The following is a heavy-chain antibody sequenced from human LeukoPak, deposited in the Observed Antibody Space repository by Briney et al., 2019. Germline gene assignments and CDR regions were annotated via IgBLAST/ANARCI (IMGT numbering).Heavy chain of an antibody. Sequence: SETLSLTCTVSGGSISSYYWSWIRQPPGKGLEWIGYIYYSGSTNCNPSLKSRVTISVDTSKNQFSLKLSSVTAADTAVYYCARGKQRYDYWGQGTLVTVSS. J-gene: IGHJ4*02. CDR1: GGSISSYY. V-gene: IGHV4-59*01. D-gene: IGHD6-25*01. CDR3: ARGKQRYDY. CDR2: IYYSGST.